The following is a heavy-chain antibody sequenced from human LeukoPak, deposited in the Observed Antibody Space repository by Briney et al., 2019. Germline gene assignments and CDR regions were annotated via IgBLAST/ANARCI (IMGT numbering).Heavy chain of an antibody. V-gene: IGHV4-4*02. J-gene: IGHJ4*02. CDR3: ARAVAGRGTYYFDY. D-gene: IGHD6-19*01. CDR1: GGSISSSSW. Sequence: SETLSLTCAVSGGSISSSSWWSWVRQPPGKGLEWVGEIYHSGSTTYNPSLKSRVTISVDKSKNQFSLKLGSVTAADTAVYYCARAVAGRGTYYFDYWGQGTLVTVSS. CDR2: IYHSGST.